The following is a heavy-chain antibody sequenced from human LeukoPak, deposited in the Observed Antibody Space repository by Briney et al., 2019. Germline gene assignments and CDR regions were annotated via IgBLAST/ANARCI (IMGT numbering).Heavy chain of an antibody. CDR2: INPNSGGT. J-gene: IGHJ4*02. CDR1: GYMFTSYY. V-gene: IGHV1-2*02. CDR3: ARDLTGGGFDY. D-gene: IGHD2-8*02. Sequence: ASVKVSCKASGYMFTSYYMHWVRQAPGQGLEWMGWINPNSGGTNYAQKFQGRVTMTRDTSISTAYMELSRLRSDDTAVYYCARDLTGGGFDYWGQGTLVTVSS.